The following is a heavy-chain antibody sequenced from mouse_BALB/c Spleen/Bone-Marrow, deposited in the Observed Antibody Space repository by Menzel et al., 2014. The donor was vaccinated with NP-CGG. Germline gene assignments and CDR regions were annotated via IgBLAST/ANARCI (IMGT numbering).Heavy chain of an antibody. V-gene: IGHV1-9*01. CDR2: ILPGSGST. Sequence: VKVVESGAELMKPGASVKISCKATGYTFSGYWIEWVKQRPGHGLEWIGEILPGSGSTNYNEKFKGKATFTADTSSNTAYMQLSSLTSEDSAVYYCARRGGWLGYFDVWGAGTTVTVSS. J-gene: IGHJ1*01. CDR3: ARRGGWLGYFDV. CDR1: GYTFSGYW. D-gene: IGHD2-3*01.